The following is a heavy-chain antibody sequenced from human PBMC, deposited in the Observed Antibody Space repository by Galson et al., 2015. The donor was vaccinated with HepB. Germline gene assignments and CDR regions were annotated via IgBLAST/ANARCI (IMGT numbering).Heavy chain of an antibody. CDR2: INPSGGST. D-gene: IGHD6-13*01. Sequence: SVKVSCKASGYTFTSYYMHWVRQAPGQGLEWMGIINPSGGSTSYAQKFQGRVTMTRDTSTSTVYMELSSLRSEDTAVYYCARVRDEQQLGYYFDYWGQGTMVTVSS. CDR1: GYTFTSYY. V-gene: IGHV1-46*03. CDR3: ARVRDEQQLGYYFDY. J-gene: IGHJ4*02.